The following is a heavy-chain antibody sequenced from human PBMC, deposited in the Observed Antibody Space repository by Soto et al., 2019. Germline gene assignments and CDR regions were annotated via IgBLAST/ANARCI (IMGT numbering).Heavy chain of an antibody. CDR3: ARSIVVVPLAGGWFGP. CDR2: IYHSGST. D-gene: IGHD2-2*01. J-gene: IGHJ5*02. Sequence: PSETLSLTCAVSGGSISSGGYSWSWIRQPPGKGLEWIGYIYHSGSTYYNPSLKSRVTISVDRSKNQFSLKLSSVTAADTAVYYCARSIVVVPLAGGWFGPWGQGTLVTVSS. V-gene: IGHV4-30-2*01. CDR1: GGSISSGGYS.